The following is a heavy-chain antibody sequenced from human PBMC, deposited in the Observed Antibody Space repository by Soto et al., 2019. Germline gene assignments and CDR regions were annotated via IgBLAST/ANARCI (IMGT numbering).Heavy chain of an antibody. D-gene: IGHD2-15*01. Sequence: HPGWSLRLSCASSVFTFISYGMHWVRQAPGKGLEWVAVISYDGSNKYYADSVKGRFTISRDNSKNTLYLQMNSLRAEDTAVYYCAKDRSGGSCYDYWGQGTLVTVSS. CDR1: VFTFISYG. CDR3: AKDRSGGSCYDY. J-gene: IGHJ4*02. V-gene: IGHV3-30*18. CDR2: ISYDGSNK.